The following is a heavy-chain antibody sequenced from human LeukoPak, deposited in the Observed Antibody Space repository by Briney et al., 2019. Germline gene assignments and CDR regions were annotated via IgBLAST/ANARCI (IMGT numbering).Heavy chain of an antibody. D-gene: IGHD4-17*01. J-gene: IGHJ4*02. CDR2: LYYRGST. Sequence: SETLSLTCTVSGGSISSSSYYWGWIRQPPGKGLEWIGSLYYRGSTQYNPSLKSRVTIFVDTSKNQFSLKLSSVTAADTAVYYCARQNAVTTGSIQFDYWGQGTLVTVSS. CDR3: ARQNAVTTGSIQFDY. V-gene: IGHV4-39*01. CDR1: GGSISSSSYY.